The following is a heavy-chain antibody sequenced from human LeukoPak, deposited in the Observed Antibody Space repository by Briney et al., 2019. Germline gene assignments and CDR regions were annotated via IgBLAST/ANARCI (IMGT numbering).Heavy chain of an antibody. J-gene: IGHJ4*02. CDR1: GDIFTGAF. Sequence: ASVKVSCKASGDIFTGAFIHWVRQGPGQGLEWMGWINSHTGGTKLAQKFQGRVTMTRDTSISTAYMELSSLRSDDTAVYYCARADPVAYWGQGSHVTVSS. CDR3: ARADPVAY. CDR2: INSHTGGT. V-gene: IGHV1-2*02.